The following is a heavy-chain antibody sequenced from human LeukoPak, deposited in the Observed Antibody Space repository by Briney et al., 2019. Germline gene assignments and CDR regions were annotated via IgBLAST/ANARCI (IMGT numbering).Heavy chain of an antibody. D-gene: IGHD3-9*01. V-gene: IGHV1-2*02. CDR1: GYTFTGYY. Sequence: ASVKVSCKASGYTFTGYYMNWVRQAPGQGLEWMGWINPNSGGTNYAQKFQGRVTMTRDTSISTAYMELSRLRSDDTAVYYCARALLRYREAWPKIVYWGQGTLVTVSS. J-gene: IGHJ4*02. CDR2: INPNSGGT. CDR3: ARALLRYREAWPKIVY.